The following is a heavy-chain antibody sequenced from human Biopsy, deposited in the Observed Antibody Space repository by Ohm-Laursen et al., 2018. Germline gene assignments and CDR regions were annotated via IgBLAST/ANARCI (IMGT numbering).Heavy chain of an antibody. V-gene: IGHV3-30*18. Sequence: SSLRLSCAASGVTFSRYGMHWVRQAPGKGLEWVASISEDGTNKYYEDSVKGRFTVSRDNSKNTLYLQMNSLRAEDTAVFYCAKDRGVARTYYYYPYGMDVWGQGTTATVSS. CDR2: ISEDGTNK. D-gene: IGHD3-10*01. CDR3: AKDRGVARTYYYYPYGMDV. CDR1: GVTFSRYG. J-gene: IGHJ6*02.